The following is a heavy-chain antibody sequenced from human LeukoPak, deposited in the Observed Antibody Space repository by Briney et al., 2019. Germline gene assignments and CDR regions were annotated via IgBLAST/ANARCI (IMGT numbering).Heavy chain of an antibody. Sequence: GGSLRLSCAASGFTFSSYWMSWVRQAPGKGLEWVANIKQDGSEKYYVDSVKGRFTISRDNAKNSLYLQTNSLRAEDTAVYYCAREGRPRGYSSGWYYYYYYYGMDVWGQGTTVTVSS. CDR1: GFTFSSYW. D-gene: IGHD6-19*01. CDR3: AREGRPRGYSSGWYYYYYYYGMDV. J-gene: IGHJ6*02. V-gene: IGHV3-7*01. CDR2: IKQDGSEK.